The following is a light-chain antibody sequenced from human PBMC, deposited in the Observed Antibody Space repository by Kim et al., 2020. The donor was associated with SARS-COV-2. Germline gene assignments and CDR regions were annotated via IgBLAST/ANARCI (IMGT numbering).Light chain of an antibody. J-gene: IGKJ2*03. Sequence: DIVMTQSPDSLAVSLGERATINCKSSQNILDRSSNKNYLTWYQQQPGQPPKVLIYWASTRESGVPDRFSGSGSGTDFTLTISSLQAEDVALYYCQQYYNTPYSFGQGTQLEI. CDR3: QQYYNTPYS. CDR2: WAS. V-gene: IGKV4-1*01. CDR1: QNILDRSSNKNY.